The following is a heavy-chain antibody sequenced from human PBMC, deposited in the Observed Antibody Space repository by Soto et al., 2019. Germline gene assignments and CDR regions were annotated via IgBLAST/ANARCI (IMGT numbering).Heavy chain of an antibody. CDR3: ARDRPYYGMDV. CDR2: IIPIFGTA. J-gene: IGHJ6*02. CDR1: GGTFSSYA. Sequence: QVQLVQSGAEVKKTGASVKVSCKASGGTFSSYAISWVRQAPGQGLAWMGGIIPIFGTANYAQKFQGRVTITADESTSTAYMERSSLRSEDTAVYYCARDRPYYGMDVWGQGTTVTVSS. V-gene: IGHV1-69*01.